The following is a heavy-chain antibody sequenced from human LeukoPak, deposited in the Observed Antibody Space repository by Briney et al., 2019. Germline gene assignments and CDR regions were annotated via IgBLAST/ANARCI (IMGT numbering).Heavy chain of an antibody. J-gene: IGHJ4*02. Sequence: TSETLSLTCTVAGGSISSYYWSWIRQPPGERVEWIGYIYYSGGTNYNPSLKSRVTISVDTSKNQFSLKLSSVTAADTAVYYCARLRITMVRGVIIHSFDYWGQGTMVTVSS. CDR2: IYYSGGT. CDR3: ARLRITMVRGVIIHSFDY. D-gene: IGHD3-10*01. V-gene: IGHV4-59*08. CDR1: GGSISSYY.